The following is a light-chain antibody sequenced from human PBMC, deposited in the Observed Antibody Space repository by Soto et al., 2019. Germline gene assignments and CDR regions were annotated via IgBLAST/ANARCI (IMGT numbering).Light chain of an antibody. J-gene: IGLJ3*02. CDR1: SSDVGIYNY. Sequence: QSVLTQPASVSGSPGQSIAISCTGSSSDVGIYNYVSWYQQHPGKVPKLIIYEVSNRPSGVSNRFSGSKSGNTASLTISGLQAEDEADYYCSSYTNTGTLVVFGVGTKLTVL. CDR3: SSYTNTGTLVV. CDR2: EVS. V-gene: IGLV2-14*01.